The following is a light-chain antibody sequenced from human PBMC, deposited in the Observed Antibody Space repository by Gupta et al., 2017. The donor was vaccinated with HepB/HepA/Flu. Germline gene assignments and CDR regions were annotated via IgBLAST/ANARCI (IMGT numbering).Light chain of an antibody. Sequence: QSVLTQPPSVSGAPGQRVTISCIGSSSNIGAGYDVHWYQQLPGTAPKLLIYGNDNRPSGVPDRFSDSKSGISASLAITGLQADDEADYYCQSYDSSLTGLYVFGPGTKVTAL. CDR3: QSYDSSLTGLYV. CDR2: GND. J-gene: IGLJ1*01. V-gene: IGLV1-40*01. CDR1: SSNIGAGYD.